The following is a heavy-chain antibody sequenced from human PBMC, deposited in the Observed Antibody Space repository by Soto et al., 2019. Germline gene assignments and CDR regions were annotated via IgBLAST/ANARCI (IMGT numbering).Heavy chain of an antibody. V-gene: IGHV1-3*01. D-gene: IGHD2-21*02. CDR3: FAVVTPDNYYYGMDV. CDR1: GYTFTSYA. Sequence: ASVKVSCKASGYTFTSYAMHWVRQAPGQRLEWMGWINAGNGNTKYSQKFQGRVTITRDTSASTAYMELSSLKASDTAMYYCFAVVTPDNYYYGMDVWGQGTTVTVSS. CDR2: INAGNGNT. J-gene: IGHJ6*02.